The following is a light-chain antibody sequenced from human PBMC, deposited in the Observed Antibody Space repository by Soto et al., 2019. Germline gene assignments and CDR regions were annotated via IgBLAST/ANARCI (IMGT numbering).Light chain of an antibody. J-gene: IGLJ2*01. CDR2: LNSDGSH. CDR3: QTWGSGIQV. Sequence: QPVLTQSPSASASLGASVKLTCTLSSGHNDYAIAWHQQQPGKGPRYLMKLNSDGSHSKGDGIPDRFSGSSSGAERYLTISSLQSEDEADYYCQTWGSGIQVFGGGTKLTVL. V-gene: IGLV4-69*01. CDR1: SGHNDYA.